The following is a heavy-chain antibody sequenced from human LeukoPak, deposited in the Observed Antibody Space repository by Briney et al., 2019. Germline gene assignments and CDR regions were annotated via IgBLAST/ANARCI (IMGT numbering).Heavy chain of an antibody. D-gene: IGHD5-12*01. Sequence: PGGSLRLSCAASGFTFSTYAMSWVRQPPGKGLEWVSAISSSGGGTFYTDSVKGRFTISRDDSKDTLYLQVNSLRAEDTALYYCARGVAPIFWFFDLWGRGTLVTVSS. J-gene: IGHJ2*01. CDR2: ISSSGGGT. CDR3: ARGVAPIFWFFDL. V-gene: IGHV3-23*01. CDR1: GFTFSTYA.